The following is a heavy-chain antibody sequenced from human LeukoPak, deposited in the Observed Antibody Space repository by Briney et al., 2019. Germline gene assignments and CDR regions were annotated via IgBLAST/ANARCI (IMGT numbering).Heavy chain of an antibody. J-gene: IGHJ4*02. V-gene: IGHV1-69*05. CDR1: GGTFISYA. D-gene: IGHD3-22*01. CDR3: ARESWDYYDSSGYA. Sequence: SVTVSFKASGGTFISYAISWVRQAPGQGGEWMGGIIPIFGTANYAQKLQGRVTITTDESTSTAYMELSSLRSEDTAVYYCARESWDYYDSSGYAWGQGTLVTVSS. CDR2: IIPIFGTA.